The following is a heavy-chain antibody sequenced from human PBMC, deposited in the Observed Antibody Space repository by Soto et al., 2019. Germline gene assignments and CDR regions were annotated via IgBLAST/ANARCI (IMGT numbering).Heavy chain of an antibody. Sequence: ASVKVSCKASGYTFTSYDINWVRQATGQGLEWMGWMNPNSGNTGYAQKFQGRVTMTRNTSISTAYMELSSLRSEDTAVYYCARGGGGQQPINHNWFDPWGQGTLVTVSS. J-gene: IGHJ5*02. CDR1: GYTFTSYD. V-gene: IGHV1-8*01. D-gene: IGHD6-13*01. CDR2: MNPNSGNT. CDR3: ARGGGGQQPINHNWFDP.